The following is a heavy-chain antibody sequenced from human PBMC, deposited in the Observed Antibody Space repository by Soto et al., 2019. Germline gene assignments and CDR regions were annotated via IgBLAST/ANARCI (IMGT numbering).Heavy chain of an antibody. CDR3: ARDSPGYGDYVLFDY. V-gene: IGHV4-39*02. CDR1: GGSISSSNYY. D-gene: IGHD4-17*01. J-gene: IGHJ4*02. Sequence: SETLSLTCTVPGGSISSSNYYWGWIRQPPGKGLEWIGSIFYSGSPYYNPSLKSRVTISVDTSKNQFSLKLSSVTAADTAVYYCARDSPGYGDYVLFDYWGQGTLVTVS. CDR2: IFYSGSP.